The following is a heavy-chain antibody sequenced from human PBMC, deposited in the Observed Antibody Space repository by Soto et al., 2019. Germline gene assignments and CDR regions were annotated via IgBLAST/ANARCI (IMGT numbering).Heavy chain of an antibody. D-gene: IGHD1-26*01. J-gene: IGHJ4*02. CDR1: GFTFSTYG. V-gene: IGHV3-33*01. Sequence: PGGSLRLSCAASGFTFSTYGMNWFRQAPGKGLEWVAVIWYDGSNEFYGNSVKGRFTISRDNSKNTLYLQMNSLRAEDTAVYYCARDFSGTYSLDYWGQGALVTVSS. CDR2: IWYDGSNE. CDR3: ARDFSGTYSLDY.